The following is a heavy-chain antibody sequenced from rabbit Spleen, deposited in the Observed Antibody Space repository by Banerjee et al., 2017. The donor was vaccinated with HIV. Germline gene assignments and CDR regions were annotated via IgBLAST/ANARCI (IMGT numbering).Heavy chain of an antibody. CDR1: GFTLSTSDY. CDR2: IYVGSGST. V-gene: IGHV1S45*01. CDR3: ARSGYVGGDYTWDL. J-gene: IGHJ3*01. Sequence: QEQLKESGGGLVQPGGSLKLSCKASGFTLSTSDYMCWVRLAPGKGLEWIGCIYVGSGSTHYASWAKGRFTMHKTSSTTVTLQLTSLTAADTATYFCARSGYVGGDYTWDLWGQGTLVTVS. D-gene: IGHD1-1*01.